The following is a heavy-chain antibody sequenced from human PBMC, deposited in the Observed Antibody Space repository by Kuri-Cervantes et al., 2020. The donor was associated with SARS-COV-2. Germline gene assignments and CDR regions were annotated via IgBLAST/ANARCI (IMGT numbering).Heavy chain of an antibody. CDR3: AKDQLRFLEWLSDHDAFDI. D-gene: IGHD3-3*01. V-gene: IGHV3-21*04. CDR1: GFTFSSYS. CDR2: ISSSSSYI. Sequence: GESLKISCAASGFTFSSYSMNWVRQAPGKGLEWVSSISSSSSYIYYADSVKGRFTISRDNSKNTLYLQMNSLRAEDTAVYYCAKDQLRFLEWLSDHDAFDIWGQGTMVTVSS. J-gene: IGHJ3*02.